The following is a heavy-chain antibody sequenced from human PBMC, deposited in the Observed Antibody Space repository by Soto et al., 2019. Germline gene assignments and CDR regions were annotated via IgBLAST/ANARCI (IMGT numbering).Heavy chain of an antibody. V-gene: IGHV1-69*13. J-gene: IGHJ4*02. CDR2: IIPIFGTA. D-gene: IGHD3-10*01. Sequence: SVKVSCKASGGTFSSYAISWVRQPPGQGLEWMGGIIPIFGTANYAQKFQGRVKITADESTRTAYMELSSLRSEDTAVYYCASALGSGSYYNPGYWGQGTLVTVSS. CDR3: ASALGSGSYYNPGY. CDR1: GGTFSSYA.